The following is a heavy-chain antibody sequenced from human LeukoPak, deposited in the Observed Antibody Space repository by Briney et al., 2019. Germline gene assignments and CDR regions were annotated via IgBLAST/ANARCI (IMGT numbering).Heavy chain of an antibody. CDR1: GGSISSGGYY. Sequence: SSETLSLTCTVSGGSISSGGYYWSWIRQHPGKGLEWIGYIYYSGSTYCNPSLKSRVTISVDTSKNQFSLKLSSVTAADTAVYYCARSRVATIRLPLGYFDYWGQGTLVTVSS. J-gene: IGHJ4*02. CDR3: ARSRVATIRLPLGYFDY. V-gene: IGHV4-31*03. CDR2: IYYSGST. D-gene: IGHD5-12*01.